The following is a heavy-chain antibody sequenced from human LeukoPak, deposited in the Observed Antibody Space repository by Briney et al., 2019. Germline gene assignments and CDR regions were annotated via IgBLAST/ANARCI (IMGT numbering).Heavy chain of an antibody. V-gene: IGHV1-69*05. Sequence: SVKVSCKASGGTFSSYAISWVRQAPGQGLEWMGRIIPIFGTANYAQEFQGRVTITTDESTSTAYMELSSLRSEDTAVYYCAREFSRRTYYYDSSGYLGYWGQGTLVTVSS. CDR3: AREFSRRTYYYDSSGYLGY. J-gene: IGHJ4*02. D-gene: IGHD3-22*01. CDR2: IIPIFGTA. CDR1: GGTFSSYA.